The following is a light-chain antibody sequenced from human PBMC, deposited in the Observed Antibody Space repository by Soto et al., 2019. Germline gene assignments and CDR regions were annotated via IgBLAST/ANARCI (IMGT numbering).Light chain of an antibody. CDR1: SSEVGGYNY. CDR3: CSYAGSYTYVV. CDR2: DVT. J-gene: IGLJ2*01. Sequence: QSALTQPRSVSGSPGQSVTISCTGTSSEVGGYNYVSWYQQHPGKAPKLIFYDVTKRPSGVPDRFSGSKSGNTASLTISGLQAEDEADYYCCSYAGSYTYVVFGGGTKLTVL. V-gene: IGLV2-11*01.